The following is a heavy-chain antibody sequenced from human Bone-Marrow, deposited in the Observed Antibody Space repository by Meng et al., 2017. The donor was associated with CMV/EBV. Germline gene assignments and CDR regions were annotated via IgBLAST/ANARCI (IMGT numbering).Heavy chain of an antibody. CDR2: ISWDGSDK. V-gene: IGHV3-30*04. CDR3: ARVGYSSGWYDLLDY. D-gene: IGHD6-19*01. Sequence: WRRPAPRQGMEGGAIISWDGSDKYYADSVRGRFTISRDNSKNTLFLQMNSLKIEDTAVYYCARVGYSSGWYDLLDYWGQGTLVTVSS. J-gene: IGHJ4*02.